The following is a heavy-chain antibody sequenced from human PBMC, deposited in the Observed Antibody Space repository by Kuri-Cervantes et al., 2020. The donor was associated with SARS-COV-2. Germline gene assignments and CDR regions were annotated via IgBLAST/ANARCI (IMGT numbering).Heavy chain of an antibody. D-gene: IGHD2-8*02. Sequence: LRLSCAVYGGSFSGYYWGWIRQPPGKGLEWIGYIYYSGGTYYNPSLKSRVTISVDTSKNQFSPKLSSVTAADTAVYYCARGLMGYCTGGVCPTRIDPWGQGTLVTVSS. CDR1: GGSFSGYY. CDR2: IYYSGGT. CDR3: ARGLMGYCTGGVCPTRIDP. J-gene: IGHJ5*02. V-gene: IGHV4-30-4*08.